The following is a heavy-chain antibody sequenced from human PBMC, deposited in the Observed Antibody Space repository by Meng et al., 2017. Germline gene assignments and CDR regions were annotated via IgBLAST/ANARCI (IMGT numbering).Heavy chain of an antibody. Sequence: QVQLVQVGAEVKKPGASVKVSCKASGYIFASYGIHWVRQAPGQGLEWIGWINSYSGDTNYTQTLQGRVTLTKEPSTSTAYMELRSLRSDDTAVYYCAREERGSGDSWGQGTLVTVSS. CDR3: AREERGSGDS. CDR2: INSYSGDT. CDR1: GYIFASYG. J-gene: IGHJ5*02. D-gene: IGHD3-22*01. V-gene: IGHV1-18*01.